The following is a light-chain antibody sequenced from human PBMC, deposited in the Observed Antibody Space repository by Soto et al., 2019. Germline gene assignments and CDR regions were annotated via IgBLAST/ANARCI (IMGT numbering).Light chain of an antibody. J-gene: IGLJ3*02. V-gene: IGLV1-44*01. CDR1: SSNIGSNS. Sequence: QAVVTQPPSVSGTPGQRVTISCSGSSSNIGSNSVNWYQQLPGAAPKLLIYSTNQRPSGVPDRFSGSKSGTSASLAISGLQSEDEADYHCAAWDDRLSGVFGGGTKVTVL. CDR3: AAWDDRLSGV. CDR2: STN.